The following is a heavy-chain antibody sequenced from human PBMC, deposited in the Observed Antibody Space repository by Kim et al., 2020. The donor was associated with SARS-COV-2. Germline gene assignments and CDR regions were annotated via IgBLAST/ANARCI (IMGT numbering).Heavy chain of an antibody. CDR3: ARSWDY. CDR1: GFTFSSYA. V-gene: IGHV3-64*01. CDR2: ISSNGVST. Sequence: GGSLRLSCAASGFTFSSYAMHWVRQAPGKGLEYVSAISSNGVSTYYANSVKGRFTISRDNSKNTLYLQMGSLRAEDMAVYYCARSWDYWSQETLVTVCS. J-gene: IGHJ4*02.